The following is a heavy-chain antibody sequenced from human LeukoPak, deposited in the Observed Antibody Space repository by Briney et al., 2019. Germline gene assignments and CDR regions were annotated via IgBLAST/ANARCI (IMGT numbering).Heavy chain of an antibody. V-gene: IGHV1-3*01. D-gene: IGHD4-23*01. CDR3: ARGPPTTVVTFFDY. CDR2: INAGNGNT. J-gene: IGHJ4*02. CDR1: GYTFTSYA. Sequence: ASVKVSCKASGYTFTSYAMNWVRQAPGQRLEWMGWINAGNGNTKYSQKFQGRVTITRDTSASTAYMELSSLRSEDTAVYYCARGPPTTVVTFFDYWGQGTLVTVSS.